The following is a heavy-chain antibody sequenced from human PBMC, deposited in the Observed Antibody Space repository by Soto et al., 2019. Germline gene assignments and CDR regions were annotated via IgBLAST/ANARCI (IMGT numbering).Heavy chain of an antibody. J-gene: IGHJ4*02. CDR2: ISAYNGNT. CDR1: GYTFTSYG. V-gene: IGHV1-18*01. D-gene: IGHD3-3*01. CDR3: ARDDDDFWSGYYGY. Sequence: ASVKVSCKASGYTFTSYGISWVLQAPGQGLEWMGWISAYNGNTNYAQKLQGRVTMTTDTSTSTAYMELRSLRSDDTAVYYCARDDDDFWSGYYGYWGQGTLVTVS.